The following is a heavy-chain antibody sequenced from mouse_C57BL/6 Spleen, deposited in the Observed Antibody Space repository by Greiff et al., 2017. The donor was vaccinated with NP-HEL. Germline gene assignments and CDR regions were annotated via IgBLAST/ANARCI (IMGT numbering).Heavy chain of an antibody. CDR1: GFNIKDDY. CDR2: IDPENGDT. CDR3: TPSNVDY. Sequence: VQLQQSGAELVRPGASVKLSCTASGFNIKDDYMHWVKQRPEQGLEWIGWIDPENGDTEYASKFQGKATITADTSSNTAYLQLSSLTSEDTAVYYCTPSNVDYWGQGTTLTVSS. D-gene: IGHD4-1*01. J-gene: IGHJ2*01. V-gene: IGHV14-4*01.